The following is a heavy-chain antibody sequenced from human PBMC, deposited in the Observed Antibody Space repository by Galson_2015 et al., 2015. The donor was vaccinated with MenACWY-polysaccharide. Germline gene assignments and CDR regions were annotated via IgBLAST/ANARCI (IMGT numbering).Heavy chain of an antibody. CDR3: ARNGGWPTKNDY. CDR2: ISSSGSTI. Sequence: SLRLSCAASGFTFSSYEMNWVRQAPGKGLEWVSYISSSGSTIYYADSVKGRFTISRDNAKNSLYPQMNSLRAEDTAVYYCARNGGWPTKNDYWGQGTLVTVSS. D-gene: IGHD6-19*01. J-gene: IGHJ4*02. V-gene: IGHV3-48*03. CDR1: GFTFSSYE.